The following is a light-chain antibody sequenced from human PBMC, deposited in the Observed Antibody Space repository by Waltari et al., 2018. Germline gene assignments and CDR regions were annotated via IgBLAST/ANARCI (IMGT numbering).Light chain of an antibody. CDR3: QQYNYWRT. J-gene: IGKJ1*01. CDR1: QSIPNNY. Sequence: IVLTQSPGTLSLSPGERATLSCRASQSIPNNYLAWYQQRPGRAPRLLIYIASSRATGIPDRFSGSGSGTDFTLTISRLEPEDFAVYYCQQYNYWRTFGQGTKVEIK. CDR2: IAS. V-gene: IGKV3-20*01.